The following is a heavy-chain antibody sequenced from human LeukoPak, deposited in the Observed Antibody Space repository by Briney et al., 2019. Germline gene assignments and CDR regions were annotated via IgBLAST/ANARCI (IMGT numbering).Heavy chain of an antibody. CDR2: INWNGGST. J-gene: IGHJ4*02. V-gene: IGHV3-20*04. D-gene: IGHD3-16*02. CDR3: ARDFGVITFGGVIASPPAY. CDR1: GFNFDDYG. Sequence: PGGSLRLSCAAAGFNFDDYGMGWVRQGPGKGREWGSGINWNGGSTGYGDSVTGRFTISRANAKNSLYLQLTSLRADDTALYYCARDFGVITFGGVIASPPAYWGQGTLATVSS.